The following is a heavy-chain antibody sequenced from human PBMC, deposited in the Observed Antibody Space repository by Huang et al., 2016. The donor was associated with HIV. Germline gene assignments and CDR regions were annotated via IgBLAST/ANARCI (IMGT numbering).Heavy chain of an antibody. Sequence: QVQLVESGGGVVQPGRSLRLSCVASGFTFNNFGMHWVRQAPGNGLEGVAVISYDGSNGRYSESVKGRFTISRDNPMDTLYLQMNSLRPDDTAVYYCAKESRWYSDLDNWGQGTLVTVSS. D-gene: IGHD2-15*01. V-gene: IGHV3-30*18. CDR3: AKESRWYSDLDN. CDR2: ISYDGSNG. J-gene: IGHJ4*02. CDR1: GFTFNNFG.